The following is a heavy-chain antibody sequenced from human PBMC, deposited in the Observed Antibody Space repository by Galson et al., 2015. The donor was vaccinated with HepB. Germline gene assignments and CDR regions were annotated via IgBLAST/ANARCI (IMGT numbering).Heavy chain of an antibody. CDR1: GFTFSSYW. Sequence: SLRLSCAASGFTFSSYWMSWVRQAPGKGLEWVANIKEGGSETSSVDSVKGRFTISRDNDKNSLYLQMNSLRVEDTAVYYYSRSPQWLAFDYWGQGTLVTVSS. CDR3: SRSPQWLAFDY. D-gene: IGHD6-19*01. J-gene: IGHJ4*02. V-gene: IGHV3-7*03. CDR2: IKEGGSET.